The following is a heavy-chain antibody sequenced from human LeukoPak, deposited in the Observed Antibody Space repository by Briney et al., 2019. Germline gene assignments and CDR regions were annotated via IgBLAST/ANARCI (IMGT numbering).Heavy chain of an antibody. V-gene: IGHV4-34*01. CDR2: INHSGST. CDR3: ARDTPRVGAHY. CDR1: GGSFSGYY. J-gene: IGHJ4*02. Sequence: PSETLSLTCAVYGGSFSGYYWSWIRQPPGKGLEWIGEINHSGSTNYNPSLKSRVTISVDTSKNQFSLKLSSVTAADTAVYYRARDTPRVGAHYWGQGTLVTVSS.